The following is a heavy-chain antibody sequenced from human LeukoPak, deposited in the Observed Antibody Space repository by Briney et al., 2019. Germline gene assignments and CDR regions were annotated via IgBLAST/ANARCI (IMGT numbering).Heavy chain of an antibody. V-gene: IGHV1-69*01. CDR2: IIPIFGTA. CDR3: ARVVTRRNFWSGYYHDY. CDR1: GGTFSSYA. Sequence: SVKVSCKASGGTFSSYAISWVRQAPGQGLERMGGIIPIFGTANYAQKSQGRVTITADESTSTAYMELSSLRSEDTAVYYCARVVTRRNFWSGYYHDYWGQGTLVTVSS. J-gene: IGHJ4*02. D-gene: IGHD3-3*01.